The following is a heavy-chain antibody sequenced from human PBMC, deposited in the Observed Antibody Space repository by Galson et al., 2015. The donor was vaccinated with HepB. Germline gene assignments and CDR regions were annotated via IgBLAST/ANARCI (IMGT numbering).Heavy chain of an antibody. CDR1: GFTFSSYW. CDR3: ARDGDYYDILTGRLDY. Sequence: SLRLSCAASGFTFSSYWMSWVRQAPGKGLEWVANIKQDGSEKYYVDSVKGRFTISRDNAKNSLYLQMNSLRAEDTAVYYCARDGDYYDILTGRLDYWGQGTLVTVSS. D-gene: IGHD3-9*01. CDR2: IKQDGSEK. V-gene: IGHV3-7*03. J-gene: IGHJ4*02.